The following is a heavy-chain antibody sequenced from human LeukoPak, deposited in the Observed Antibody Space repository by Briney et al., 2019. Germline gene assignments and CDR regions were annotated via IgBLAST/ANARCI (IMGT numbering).Heavy chain of an antibody. V-gene: IGHV4-31*03. J-gene: IGHJ4*02. CDR3: VGVSNSGAPSFDY. Sequence: KPSQTLSLTCTVSGGSISSGGYYWSWIRQHPGKGLEWIGYIYYSGSTYYNPSLKSRVTISVDTSKNQFSLKLSSVTAADTAVYYCVGVSNSGAPSFDYWGQGTLVTVSS. D-gene: IGHD4-23*01. CDR1: GGSISSGGYY. CDR2: IYYSGST.